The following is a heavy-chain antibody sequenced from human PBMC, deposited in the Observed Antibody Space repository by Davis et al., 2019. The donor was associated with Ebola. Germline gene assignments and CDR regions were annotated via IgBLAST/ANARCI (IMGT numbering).Heavy chain of an antibody. CDR3: ARSKPKSGYYIWYFDL. V-gene: IGHV4-59*01. CDR2: IYYSGST. J-gene: IGHJ2*01. Sequence: PGGSLRLSCTVSGGSISSYYWSWIRQPPGKGLEWIGYIYYSGSTNYNPSLKSRVTISVDTSKNQFSLKLSSVTAADTAVYYCARSKPKSGYYIWYFDLWGRGTLVTVSS. D-gene: IGHD3-3*01. CDR1: GGSISSYY.